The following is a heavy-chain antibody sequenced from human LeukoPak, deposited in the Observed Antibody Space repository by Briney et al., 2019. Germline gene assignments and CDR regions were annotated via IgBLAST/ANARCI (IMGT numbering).Heavy chain of an antibody. CDR3: AKKRKVAGTSADYFDY. Sequence: GGSLRLSCAASGFTFSSYAMHWVRQAQAKGLEWVAFIRYDGSNKYYADSVKGRFTISRDNSKNTLYLQMNSLRAEDTAVYYCAKKRKVAGTSADYFDYWGQGTLVTVSS. CDR1: GFTFSSYA. D-gene: IGHD6-19*01. V-gene: IGHV3-30*02. J-gene: IGHJ4*02. CDR2: IRYDGSNK.